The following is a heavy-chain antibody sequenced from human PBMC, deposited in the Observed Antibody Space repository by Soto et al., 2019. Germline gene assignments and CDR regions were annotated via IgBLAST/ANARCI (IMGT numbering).Heavy chain of an antibody. CDR2: INPNSGGT. J-gene: IGHJ3*02. CDR1: GYTFTGYY. CDR3: ARSPPYYYDSSGYSLGPDAFDI. D-gene: IGHD3-22*01. V-gene: IGHV1-2*04. Sequence: ASVKVSSKAPGYTFTGYYMHWLRQAPGQGLEWMGWINPNSGGTNYAQKFQGWVTMTRDTSISTAYMELSRLRSDDTAVYYCARSPPYYYDSSGYSLGPDAFDIWGQGTMVTVSS.